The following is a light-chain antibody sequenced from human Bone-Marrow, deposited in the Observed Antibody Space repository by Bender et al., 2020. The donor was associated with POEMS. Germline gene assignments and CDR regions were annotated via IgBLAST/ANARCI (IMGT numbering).Light chain of an antibody. Sequence: SYELTQPPSVSVSPGQTARITCSGEGLAKQFTYWYQQKPGQAPVLVIYKDSERPSGIPERFSGSNSGNTATLTISGTQAMDEADYYCQAWGTNTVVFGGGTKVTVL. CDR3: QAWGTNTVV. CDR2: KDS. J-gene: IGLJ2*01. V-gene: IGLV3-1*01. CDR1: GLAKQF.